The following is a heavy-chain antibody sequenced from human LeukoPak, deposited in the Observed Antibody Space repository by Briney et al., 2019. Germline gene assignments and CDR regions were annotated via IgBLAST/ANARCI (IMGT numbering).Heavy chain of an antibody. V-gene: IGHV3-33*01. Sequence: GGSLRLSCAASGFTFSSYGMHWVRQAPGKGLEWVAVIWYDGSNKYYADSVKGRFTISRDNSKNTLYLQMNSLRAEDTAVYYCARDNVAAAFDIWGQGTMVTVSS. CDR1: GFTFSSYG. J-gene: IGHJ3*02. D-gene: IGHD2-8*01. CDR2: IWYDGSNK. CDR3: ARDNVAAAFDI.